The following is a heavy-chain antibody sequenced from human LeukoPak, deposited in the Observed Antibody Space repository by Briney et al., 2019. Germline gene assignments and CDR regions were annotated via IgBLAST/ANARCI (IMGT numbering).Heavy chain of an antibody. CDR3: ARLGSIAASSDY. CDR2: IIPIFGTA. J-gene: IGHJ4*02. V-gene: IGHV1-69*13. D-gene: IGHD6-6*01. CDR1: GGTFSSYA. Sequence: SVKVSCKASGGTFSSYAISWVRQAPGQGLEWMGGIIPIFGTANYAQKFRGRVTITADESTSTAYMELSSLRSEDTAVYYCARLGSIAASSDYWGQGTLVTVSS.